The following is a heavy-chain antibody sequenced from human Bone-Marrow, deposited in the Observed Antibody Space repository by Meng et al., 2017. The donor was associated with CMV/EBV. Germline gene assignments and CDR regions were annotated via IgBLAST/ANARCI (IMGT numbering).Heavy chain of an antibody. CDR1: GFTFSTFA. Sequence: GGSLRLSCAASGFTFSTFAMHWVRQAPGKGLEWVALTSYDGSNKYYADSVKGRFTISRDNSKNTVYLQMSSLRAEDTAVYYCAKELHPYYYYGMDVWGQGTTVTVSS. V-gene: IGHV3-30*04. J-gene: IGHJ6*02. CDR3: AKELHPYYYYGMDV. D-gene: IGHD5-18*01. CDR2: TSYDGSNK.